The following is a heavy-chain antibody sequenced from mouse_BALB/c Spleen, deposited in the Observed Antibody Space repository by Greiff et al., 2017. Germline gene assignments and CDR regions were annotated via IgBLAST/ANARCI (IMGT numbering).Heavy chain of an antibody. D-gene: IGHD2-14*01. Sequence: VQLQQSGAELVRPGASVTLSCKASGYTFTDYEMHWVKQTPVHGLEWIGAIDPETGGTAYNQKFKGKATLTADKSSSTAYMELRSLTSEDSAVYYCTRTGDYRYDRYFDVWGAGTTVTVSS. V-gene: IGHV1-15*01. J-gene: IGHJ1*01. CDR1: GYTFTDYE. CDR3: TRTGDYRYDRYFDV. CDR2: IDPETGGT.